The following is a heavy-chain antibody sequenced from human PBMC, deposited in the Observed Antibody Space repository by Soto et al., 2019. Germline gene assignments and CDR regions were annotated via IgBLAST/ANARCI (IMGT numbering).Heavy chain of an antibody. CDR3: ARDRRLGHYYYGMDV. D-gene: IGHD3-16*01. V-gene: IGHV4-30-4*01. CDR1: GGSISSGDYY. Sequence: QVQLQESGPGLVKPSQTLSLTCTVSGGSISSGDYYWSWIRQPPGKGLEWIGYIYYSGSTYYNPSLKSRVTLSVDTSKNQFTLKLSSVTAADTAVYYCARDRRLGHYYYGMDVWGQGTTVTVSS. CDR2: IYYSGST. J-gene: IGHJ6*02.